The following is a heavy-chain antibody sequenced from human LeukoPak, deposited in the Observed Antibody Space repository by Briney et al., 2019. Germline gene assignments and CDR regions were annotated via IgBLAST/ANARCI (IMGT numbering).Heavy chain of an antibody. V-gene: IGHV3-7*01. Sequence: GGSLRLSCAASGFTFTNSWKAWVRQAPGKGQEWVANIKQDGSTKHYADSLKGRFTISRDNPKNSLYLQMNNLRADDTAVYYCTRDTDGSLDYWGQGILVTVAS. CDR2: IKQDGSTK. CDR1: GFTFTNSW. J-gene: IGHJ4*02. CDR3: TRDTDGSLDY. D-gene: IGHD1-26*01.